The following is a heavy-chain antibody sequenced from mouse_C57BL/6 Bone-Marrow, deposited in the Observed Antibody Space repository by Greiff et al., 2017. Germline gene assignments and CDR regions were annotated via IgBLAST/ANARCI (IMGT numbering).Heavy chain of an antibody. CDR3: ARGDYDCYAMDY. CDR1: GYTFTSYG. V-gene: IGHV1-81*01. D-gene: IGHD1-1*02. CDR2: IYPGSGST. Sequence: VKLVESGAELARPGASVKLSCKASGYTFTSYGISWVKQRTGQGLEWIGDIYPGSGSTNYNEKFKSKATLTVDTSSSTAYMQLSSLTSEDSAVYYCARGDYDCYAMDYWGQGTSVTVSS. J-gene: IGHJ4*01.